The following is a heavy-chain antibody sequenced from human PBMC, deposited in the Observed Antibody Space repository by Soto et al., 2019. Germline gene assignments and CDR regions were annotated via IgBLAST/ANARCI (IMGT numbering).Heavy chain of an antibody. D-gene: IGHD1-20*01. V-gene: IGHV3-64D*06. CDR2: ITSNGGST. J-gene: IGHJ4*02. Sequence: GGSLRLSCSASGFTFTTCAMHWVRQAPGKGLEYVSSITSNGGSTYYADSVKGRFTISRDNSKNTLYLQMSSLSAEDTAVYYCGKLDSDNMGYDYWGQGTRVPVSS. CDR3: GKLDSDNMGYDY. CDR1: GFTFTTCA.